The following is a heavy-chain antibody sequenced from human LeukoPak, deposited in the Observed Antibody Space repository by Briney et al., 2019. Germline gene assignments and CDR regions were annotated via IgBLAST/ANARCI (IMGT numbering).Heavy chain of an antibody. CDR3: ARELARFAFDY. D-gene: IGHD3-10*01. Sequence: SETLSLTCTASGGSISSYYWSWIRQPPGKGLEWIGYIYYSGSSNYNPSLKSRVTISVYTSNNQFSLKLNSVTAADTAVYYWARELARFAFDYWGQGTLVTVYS. CDR2: IYYSGSS. V-gene: IGHV4-59*01. CDR1: GGSISSYY. J-gene: IGHJ4*02.